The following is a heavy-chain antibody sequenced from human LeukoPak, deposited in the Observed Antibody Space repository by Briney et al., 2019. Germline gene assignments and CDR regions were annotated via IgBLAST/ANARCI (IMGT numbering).Heavy chain of an antibody. J-gene: IGHJ4*02. Sequence: SETLSLTCTVSGGSISNYYWSWIRQPAGKGLEWIGRIYTSGSTDYNPSLKSRVTMSVDTSKNQFSLKLSSVTAADTAVYYCARIRAAAGTVDYWGQGTLVTVSS. D-gene: IGHD6-13*01. CDR2: IYTSGST. V-gene: IGHV4-4*07. CDR1: GGSISNYY. CDR3: ARIRAAAGTVDY.